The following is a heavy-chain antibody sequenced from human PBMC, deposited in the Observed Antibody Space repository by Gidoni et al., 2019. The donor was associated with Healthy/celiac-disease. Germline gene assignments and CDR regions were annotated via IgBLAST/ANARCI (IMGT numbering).Heavy chain of an antibody. CDR3: ARDSVVVVAQDAFDI. CDR1: GYTFTGYY. CDR2: INPNSGGT. V-gene: IGHV1-2*02. D-gene: IGHD2-15*01. J-gene: IGHJ3*02. Sequence: QVQLVQSGAEVKKPGASVKVPCKASGYTFTGYYMHWVRQAPGQGLEWMGWINPNSGGTNYAQKFQGRVTMTRDTSISTAYMELSRLRSDDTAVYYCARDSVVVVAQDAFDIWGQGTMVTVSS.